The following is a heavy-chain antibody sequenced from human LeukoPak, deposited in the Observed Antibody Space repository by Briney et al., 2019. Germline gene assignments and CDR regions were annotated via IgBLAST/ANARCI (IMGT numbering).Heavy chain of an antibody. CDR2: IWYDGSNK. CDR1: GFTFSSYG. V-gene: IGHV3-33*01. D-gene: IGHD3-22*01. CDR3: ARDRFSTMISPLDI. J-gene: IGHJ3*02. Sequence: GGSLRLSCAASGFTFSSYGMHWVRQAPGKGLEWVAVIWYDGSNKYYADSVKGRFTISRDNSKNTLYLQMNSLGAEDTAVYYCARDRFSTMISPLDIWGQGTMVTVSS.